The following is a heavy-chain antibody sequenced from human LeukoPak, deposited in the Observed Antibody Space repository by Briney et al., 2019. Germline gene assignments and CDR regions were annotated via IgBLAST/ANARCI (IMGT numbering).Heavy chain of an antibody. Sequence: GGSLRLSCASSGFTFSSYSMNWVRQAPGKGLEWVSSISSSSSYIYYADSVKGRFTISRDNAKNSLYLQMNSLRAEDTAVYYCARASGYTSGWYDDAFDIWGQGTMVTVSS. CDR1: GFTFSSYS. CDR3: ARASGYTSGWYDDAFDI. D-gene: IGHD6-19*01. V-gene: IGHV3-21*01. J-gene: IGHJ3*02. CDR2: ISSSSSYI.